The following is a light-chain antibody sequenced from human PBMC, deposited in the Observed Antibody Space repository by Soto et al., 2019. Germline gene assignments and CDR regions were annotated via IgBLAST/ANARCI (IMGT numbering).Light chain of an antibody. Sequence: QSVLTQPPSLSGTPGQRVTISCSGSSSNIGGKAVNWYQQLPGTAPKLLIYSNYQRPSGVPDRFSGSKSGTSASLAISGLQSEDEGYYYCSSYAGNNNWVFGGGTKLTVL. J-gene: IGLJ3*02. CDR2: SNY. V-gene: IGLV1-44*01. CDR1: SSNIGGKA. CDR3: SSYAGNNNWV.